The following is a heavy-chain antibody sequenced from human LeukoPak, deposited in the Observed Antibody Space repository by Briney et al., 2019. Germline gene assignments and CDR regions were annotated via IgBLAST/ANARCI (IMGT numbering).Heavy chain of an antibody. Sequence: GGSLRLSCAASGFTFSTYAMSWVRQAPGKGLEWVAVISYDGSNKYYADSVKGRFTISRDNSKNTLYLQMNSLRAEDTAVYYCARCSGGSCYNTNYYGMDVWGQGTTVTVSS. D-gene: IGHD2-15*01. CDR2: ISYDGSNK. V-gene: IGHV3-30*03. CDR1: GFTFSTYA. J-gene: IGHJ6*02. CDR3: ARCSGGSCYNTNYYGMDV.